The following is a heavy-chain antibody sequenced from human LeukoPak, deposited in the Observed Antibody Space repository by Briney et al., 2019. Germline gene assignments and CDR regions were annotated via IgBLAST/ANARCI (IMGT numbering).Heavy chain of an antibody. CDR1: GYSISSGYY. V-gene: IGHV4-38-2*02. D-gene: IGHD2-2*02. CDR2: IYHSGST. J-gene: IGHJ4*02. Sequence: SETLSLTCTVSGYSISSGYYWGWIRQPPGKGLEWIGSIYHSGSTYYNPSLKSRVTISVDTSKNQFSLKLSSVTAADTAVYYCAISGGYQLLDRPFDYWGQGTLVTVSS. CDR3: AISGGYQLLDRPFDY.